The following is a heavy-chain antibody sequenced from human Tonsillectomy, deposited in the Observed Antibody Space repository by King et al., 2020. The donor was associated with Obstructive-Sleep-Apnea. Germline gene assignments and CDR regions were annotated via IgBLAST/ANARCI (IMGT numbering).Heavy chain of an antibody. CDR1: GYTFTSDP. CDR3: AKGGRPLFAY. V-gene: IGHV1-3*04. D-gene: IGHD3-16*01. J-gene: IGHJ4*02. CDR2: INTVTGNT. Sequence: QLVQSGAEVKKPGASVSISCKASGYTFTSDPIHWLRQAPGQRPEWMGWINTVTGNTRYSQKFQGRVIITRDTSASTAYMELSSLTSEDTATYYCAKGGRPLFAYWGQGTLVTVSS.